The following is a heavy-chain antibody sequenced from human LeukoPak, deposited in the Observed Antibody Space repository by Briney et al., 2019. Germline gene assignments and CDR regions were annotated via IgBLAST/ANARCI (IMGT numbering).Heavy chain of an antibody. CDR2: INSDGSST. D-gene: IGHD3-22*01. CDR3: ARDYYDSSGYRNWFDP. J-gene: IGHJ5*02. CDR1: GFTFSSYW. Sequence: GGSLRLSCAASGFTFSSYWMHWVRQAPGKGLAWVSRINSDGSSTSYADSVKGRFTISRDNAKNTLYLQMNSLRAEDTAVYYCARDYYDSSGYRNWFDPWGQGTLVTVSS. V-gene: IGHV3-74*01.